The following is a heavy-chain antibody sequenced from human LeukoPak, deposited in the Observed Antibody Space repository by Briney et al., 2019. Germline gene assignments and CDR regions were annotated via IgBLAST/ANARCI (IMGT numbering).Heavy chain of an antibody. J-gene: IGHJ4*02. V-gene: IGHV4-38-2*02. CDR2: IYYSGNT. CDR1: GYSISSGYY. CDR3: ARQTGSGLFILP. Sequence: SETLSLTCTVSGYSISSGYYWGWIRQPPGKGLAWIGSIYYSGNTYYNASLKSQVSISIDTSKNQFSLRLTSVTAADTAVYYCARQTGSGLFILPGGQGTLVTVSS. D-gene: IGHD3/OR15-3a*01.